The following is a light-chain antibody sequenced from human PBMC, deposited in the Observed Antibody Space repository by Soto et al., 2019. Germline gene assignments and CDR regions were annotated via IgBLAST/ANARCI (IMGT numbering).Light chain of an antibody. Sequence: DIQMTQSPSFLSASVGDRVTITCRASQTIDTYLNWYQHKPGKAPKLLIYAASTLQSGVPSRFSGSGSGTDFTLTISCLQSEDFATYYCQQYYSYPWTFGQGTKVEIK. V-gene: IGKV1-39*01. CDR3: QQYYSYPWT. CDR1: QTIDTY. J-gene: IGKJ1*01. CDR2: AAS.